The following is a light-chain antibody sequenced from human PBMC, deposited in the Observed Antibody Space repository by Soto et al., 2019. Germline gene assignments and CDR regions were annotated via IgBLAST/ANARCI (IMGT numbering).Light chain of an antibody. V-gene: IGKV3-11*01. CDR1: HSVSNY. CDR2: DAS. CDR3: QQRSDWPLT. Sequence: DIVVTQSPATLSLSPGERVTLSCRASHSVSNYLAWYQQKPGQAPRLLIYDASKRATGIPARFSGRGSGTDFTLTISSLEPEDFAVYYCQQRSDWPLTFGGGTKVDIK. J-gene: IGKJ4*01.